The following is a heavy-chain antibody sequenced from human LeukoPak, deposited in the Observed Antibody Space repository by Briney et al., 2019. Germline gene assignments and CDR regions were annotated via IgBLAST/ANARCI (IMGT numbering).Heavy chain of an antibody. CDR1: GYSFTSYW. V-gene: IGHV5-51*01. D-gene: IGHD6-19*01. J-gene: IGHJ6*02. Sequence: GESLKISCKGSGYSFTSYWIGWVRQMPGKGLEWMGVIYPGDSDTRYSPSFQGQVTTSADKSISTAYLQWSSLKASDTAMYYCARHDDDSSGPLGGMDVWGQGTTVTVSS. CDR2: IYPGDSDT. CDR3: ARHDDDSSGPLGGMDV.